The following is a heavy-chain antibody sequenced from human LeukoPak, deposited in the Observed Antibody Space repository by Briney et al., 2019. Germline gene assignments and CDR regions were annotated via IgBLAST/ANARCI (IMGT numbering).Heavy chain of an antibody. D-gene: IGHD2-2*01. CDR2: ISGSGGST. J-gene: IGHJ3*02. CDR3: ARDRGYQLLLDAFDI. V-gene: IGHV3-23*01. Sequence: GGSLRLSCAVSGFTFSSYDMSWVRQAPGKGLEWVSEISGSGGSTYYADSVKGRFTISRDKYKNMLYLQMNSLRAEDTAVYYCARDRGYQLLLDAFDIWGQGTMVTVSS. CDR1: GFTFSSYD.